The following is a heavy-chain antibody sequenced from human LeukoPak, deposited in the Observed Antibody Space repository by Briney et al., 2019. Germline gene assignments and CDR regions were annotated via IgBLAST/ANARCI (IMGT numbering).Heavy chain of an antibody. V-gene: IGHV1-8*01. CDR2: MNPNSGNT. Sequence: ASVKVSCKASGYTFTSYDINWVRQATGQGLEWMGWMNPNSGNTGYAQKFQGRVTMTRNTSISTAYMELSSLRSEDTAVYYCARDGGLYDILTGYYLEHPNIDYWGQGTLVTVSP. J-gene: IGHJ4*02. CDR1: GYTFTSYD. CDR3: ARDGGLYDILTGYYLEHPNIDY. D-gene: IGHD3-9*01.